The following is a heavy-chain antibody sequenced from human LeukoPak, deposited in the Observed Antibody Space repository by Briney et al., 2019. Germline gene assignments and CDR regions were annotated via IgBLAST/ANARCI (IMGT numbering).Heavy chain of an antibody. CDR2: ISWNSGSI. CDR1: GFTFDDYA. Sequence: GGSLRLSCAASGFTFDDYAMHWVRQAPGKGLEWVSGISWNSGSIGYADSVKGRFTISRDNAKNSLYLQMNSLRAEDMALYYCAKDEGRYSYGFLDAFDFWGQGTMATVSS. V-gene: IGHV3-9*03. CDR3: AKDEGRYSYGFLDAFDF. J-gene: IGHJ3*01. D-gene: IGHD5-18*01.